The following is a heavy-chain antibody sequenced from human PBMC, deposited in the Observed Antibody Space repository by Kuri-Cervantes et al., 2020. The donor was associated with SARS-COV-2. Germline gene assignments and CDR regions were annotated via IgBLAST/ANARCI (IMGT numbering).Heavy chain of an antibody. V-gene: IGHV5-51*01. J-gene: IGHJ4*02. CDR3: ARPSDYCSSTSCLDY. D-gene: IGHD2-2*01. CDR2: IYPGDSDT. CDR1: GYSFTSYW. Sequence: LRLSCKGSGYSFTSYWIGWVRQMPGKGLEWVGIIYPGDSDTRYSPSFQGQVTISADKSISTAYLQWSSLKASDTAMYYCARPSDYCSSTSCLDYWGQGTLVTVSS.